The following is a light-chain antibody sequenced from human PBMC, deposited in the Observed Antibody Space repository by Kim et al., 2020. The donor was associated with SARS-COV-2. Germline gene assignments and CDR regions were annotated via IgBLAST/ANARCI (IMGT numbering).Light chain of an antibody. CDR3: QQYYTWSALT. V-gene: IGKV3D-15*01. CDR1: QSVRSN. J-gene: IGKJ4*01. CDR2: DAS. Sequence: SPGEGATLSCRASQSVRSNLAWYQQKPGQPPRLLIYDASIRATGVPARFTGSGSGTEFTLTISSLQSEDFAMYFCQQYYTWSALTFGGGTKVDIK.